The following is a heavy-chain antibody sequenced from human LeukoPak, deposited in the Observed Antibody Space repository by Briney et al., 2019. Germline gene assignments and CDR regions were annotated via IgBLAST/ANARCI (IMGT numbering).Heavy chain of an antibody. CDR3: ARVLNSPNRGALDP. CDR1: GYSISSGYY. Sequence: SETLSLTCTVSGYSISSGYYWVWIRQPPGKGLEWIGNIYHSGSTNYNPSLKSRVTMSVDTSKSQFSLKLSSVTAADTAVYYCARVLNSPNRGALDPWGQGTLVTVSS. CDR2: IYHSGST. V-gene: IGHV4-38-2*02. D-gene: IGHD1/OR15-1a*01. J-gene: IGHJ5*02.